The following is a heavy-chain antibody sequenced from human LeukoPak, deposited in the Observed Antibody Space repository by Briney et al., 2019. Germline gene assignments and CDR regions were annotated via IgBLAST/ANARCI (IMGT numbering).Heavy chain of an antibody. CDR3: ARWGSRGYDY. J-gene: IGHJ4*02. Sequence: SGTLSLTCAVYGGSFSGYYWSWIRQPPGKGLEWIGEINHSGSTNYNPSLKSRVTISVDTSKNQFSLKLSSVTAADTAVYYCARWGSRGYDYWGQETLVTVSS. D-gene: IGHD5-12*01. V-gene: IGHV4-34*01. CDR2: INHSGST. CDR1: GGSFSGYY.